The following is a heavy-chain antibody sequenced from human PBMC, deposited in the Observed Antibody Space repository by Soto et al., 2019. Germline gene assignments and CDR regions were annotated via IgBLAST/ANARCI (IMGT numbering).Heavy chain of an antibody. CDR3: ARSQRGRTAFTFDY. V-gene: IGHV4-61*01. D-gene: IGHD3-16*01. Sequence: ETLSLTCAVSGDSVSNDNYYWSWIRQPPGKGLEWIGYIYYSGTTNYNSYLKSRLSLSVDMSKNQFSLKLASVTAADTAVYFCARSQRGRTAFTFDYWGQGAPVTVSS. J-gene: IGHJ4*02. CDR1: GDSVSNDNYY. CDR2: IYYSGTT.